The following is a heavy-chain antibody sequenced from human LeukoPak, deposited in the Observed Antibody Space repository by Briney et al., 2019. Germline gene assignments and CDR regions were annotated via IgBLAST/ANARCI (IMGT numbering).Heavy chain of an antibody. D-gene: IGHD2-2*01. V-gene: IGHV3-7*01. Sequence: GGSLRLSCAASGFIFKKYWMNWVRQVPGKGLECLANIKEDGSETYYADSVKGRFTISRDNSKNTLYLQMNSLRAEDTAVYYCARVGDIVVVPDYFDYWGQGTLVTVSS. CDR1: GFIFKKYW. CDR3: ARVGDIVVVPDYFDY. J-gene: IGHJ4*02. CDR2: IKEDGSET.